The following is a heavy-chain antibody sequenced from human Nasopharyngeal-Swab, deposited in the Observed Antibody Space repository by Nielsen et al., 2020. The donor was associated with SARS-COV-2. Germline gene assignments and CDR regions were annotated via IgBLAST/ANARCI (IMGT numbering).Heavy chain of an antibody. CDR3: ARSSYGDYFDY. V-gene: IGHV5-51*01. Sequence: GESLKISCKGSGYSFTSYWIGWVRQMPGKGLEWMGIIYPGDSDTRYNPSFQAQVTISSDKSLSTAYLQWSSLKASDTAMYYCARSSYGDYFDYWGQGTLVTVSS. D-gene: IGHD4-17*01. CDR1: GYSFTSYW. CDR2: IYPGDSDT. J-gene: IGHJ4*02.